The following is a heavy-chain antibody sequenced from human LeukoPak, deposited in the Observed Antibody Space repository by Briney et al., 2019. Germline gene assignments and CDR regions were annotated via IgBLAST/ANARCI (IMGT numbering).Heavy chain of an antibody. Sequence: GASVKVSCKASGGTFSSYAISWVRQAPGQGLEWMGGIIPIFGTANYAQKFQGRVTITADKSTCTAYMELSSLRSEDTAVYYCARGRDGYFDYWGQGTLVTVSS. V-gene: IGHV1-69*06. CDR2: IIPIFGTA. CDR1: GGTFSSYA. D-gene: IGHD5-24*01. CDR3: ARGRDGYFDY. J-gene: IGHJ4*02.